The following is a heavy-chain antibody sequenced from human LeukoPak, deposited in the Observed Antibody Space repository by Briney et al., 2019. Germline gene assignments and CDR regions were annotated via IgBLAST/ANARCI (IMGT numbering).Heavy chain of an antibody. J-gene: IGHJ6*02. V-gene: IGHV3-48*01. Sequence: TGGSLRLSCAASGFTFSSYSMNWVRQAPGKGLEWVSYISSSSSTIYYADSVKGRFTISRDNSKNTLYLQMNSLRAEDTAVYYCAKDLIAAAGTAGVYYYCGMDVWGQGTTVTVSS. CDR1: GFTFSSYS. CDR2: ISSSSSTI. CDR3: AKDLIAAAGTAGVYYYCGMDV. D-gene: IGHD6-13*01.